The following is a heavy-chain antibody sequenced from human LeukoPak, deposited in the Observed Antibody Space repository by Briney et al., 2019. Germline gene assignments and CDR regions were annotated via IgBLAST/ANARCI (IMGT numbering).Heavy chain of an antibody. CDR1: GGSISSDNYY. Sequence: SETLSLTCTVSGGSISSDNYYWGWIRQPPGKGLEWIGSFDYSGSTYYNPSLKSRVIISVDTSKNQFSLKLSSVTAADTAMYYCARATTVSNNFDSWGQGTLVTVSS. CDR3: ARATTVSNNFDS. CDR2: FDYSGST. J-gene: IGHJ4*02. D-gene: IGHD4-11*01. V-gene: IGHV4-39*07.